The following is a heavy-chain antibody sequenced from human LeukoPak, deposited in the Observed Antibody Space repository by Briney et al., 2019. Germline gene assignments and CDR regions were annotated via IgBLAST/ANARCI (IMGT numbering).Heavy chain of an antibody. CDR2: IRYDGINK. J-gene: IGHJ4*02. CDR3: AKDRGIISDY. CDR1: GSTFSSYG. V-gene: IGHV3-30*02. Sequence: GGSLRLSCAASGSTFSSYGMHWVRQAPGKGLEWVAFIRYDGINKYYADSVKGRFTISRDNSKNTLYLQMNSLRAEDTALYYCAKDRGIISDYWGQGILVTVSS. D-gene: IGHD3-10*01.